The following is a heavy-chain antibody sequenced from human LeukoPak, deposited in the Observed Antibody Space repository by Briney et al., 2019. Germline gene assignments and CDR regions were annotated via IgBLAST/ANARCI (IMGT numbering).Heavy chain of an antibody. CDR3: AKAQTGRLLWFGEFPDAFDI. J-gene: IGHJ3*02. D-gene: IGHD3-10*01. CDR1: GFTFSSYA. CDR2: ISGSGGST. V-gene: IGHV3-23*01. Sequence: GGSLRLSYAASGFTFSSYAMSWVRQAPGKGLEWVSAISGSGGSTYYADSVKGRFTISRDNSKNTLYLQMNSLRAEDTAVYYCAKAQTGRLLWFGEFPDAFDIWGQGTMVTVSS.